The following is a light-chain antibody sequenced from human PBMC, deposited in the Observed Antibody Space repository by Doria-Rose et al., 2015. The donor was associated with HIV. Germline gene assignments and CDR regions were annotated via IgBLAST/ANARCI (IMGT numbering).Light chain of an antibody. V-gene: IGKV3-20*01. J-gene: IGKJ1*01. CDR3: HQYGTSWT. CDR2: DGS. Sequence: TQSPGTLSLSPGERATLSCRASQSFSSTYLAWYQQKPGQAPSLLIYDGSNRATGTPDRFSASGSGTDFTLTINRLEPEDFALYYCHQYGTSWTFGQGTKVEI. CDR1: QSFSSTY.